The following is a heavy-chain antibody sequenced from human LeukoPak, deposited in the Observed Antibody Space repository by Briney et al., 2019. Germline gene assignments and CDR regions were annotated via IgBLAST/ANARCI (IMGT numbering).Heavy chain of an antibody. CDR3: ARRRMAAADYFDY. J-gene: IGHJ4*02. CDR1: GGSFSSSSYY. CDR2: IYYSGST. Sequence: PSETLSLTCTVSGGSFSSSSYYWGWIRQPPGKGLEWIGSIYYSGSTYYNPSLKSRVTISVDTSKNQFSLKLSSVTAADTAVYYCARRRMAAADYFDYWGQGTLVTVSS. V-gene: IGHV4-39*01. D-gene: IGHD6-13*01.